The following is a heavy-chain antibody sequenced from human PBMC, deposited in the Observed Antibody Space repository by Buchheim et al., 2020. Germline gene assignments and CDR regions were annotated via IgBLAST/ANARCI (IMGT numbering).Heavy chain of an antibody. CDR1: GGSFSGYY. Sequence: QVQLQQWGAGLLKPSETLSLTCAVYGGSFSGYYWSWIRQPPGKGLEWIGEINHSGSTNYNPSLKSRVTISVDTPKNQFSLKLSSVTAADTAVYYCARVRRYCSGGSCYSSLYGMDVWGQGTT. CDR3: ARVRRYCSGGSCYSSLYGMDV. D-gene: IGHD2-15*01. V-gene: IGHV4-34*01. J-gene: IGHJ6*02. CDR2: INHSGST.